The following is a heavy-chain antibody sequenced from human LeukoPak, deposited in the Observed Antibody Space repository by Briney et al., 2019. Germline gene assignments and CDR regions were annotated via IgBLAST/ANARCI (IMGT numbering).Heavy chain of an antibody. V-gene: IGHV4-59*01. J-gene: IGHJ1*01. CDR3: ARGISSSWYGDFRH. CDR1: GGSISSYY. CDR2: IYYSGST. D-gene: IGHD6-13*01. Sequence: SETLSLTCTVSGGSISSYYWSWIRQPPGKGLEWIGYIYYSGSTNYNPSLKSRVTISLDTSKNQFSLKLISVTAADTAVYYCARGISSSWYGDFRHWGQGTLVTVSS.